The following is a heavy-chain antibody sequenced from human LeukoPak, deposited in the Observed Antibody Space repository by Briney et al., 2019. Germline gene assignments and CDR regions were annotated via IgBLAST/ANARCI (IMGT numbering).Heavy chain of an antibody. CDR2: MNPNSGNT. D-gene: IGHD3-10*01. V-gene: IGHV1-8*03. Sequence: GASVKVSCKASGYTFTSYAINWVRQATGQGLEWMGWMNPNSGNTGYAQKFQGRVTITRNTSISTAYMELSSLRSEDTAVYYCARGRSYYGSGSYWSSQRSYDYWGQGTLVTVSS. CDR1: GYTFTSYA. CDR3: ARGRSYYGSGSYWSSQRSYDY. J-gene: IGHJ4*02.